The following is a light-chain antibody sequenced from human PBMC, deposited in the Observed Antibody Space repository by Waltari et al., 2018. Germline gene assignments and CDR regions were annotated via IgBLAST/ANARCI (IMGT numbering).Light chain of an antibody. J-gene: IGLJ2*01. CDR3: TTWDDSLSGPV. CDR1: SSNIGSNY. CDR2: RNN. Sequence: QSVLTQPPSASGTPGQRVTISCSGSSSNIGSNYVYWYQQLPGTAPKLLIYRNNHRPSGVPDRFSASKSGTSASLAISGLRSEDEADYYCTTWDDSLSGPVFGGGTKLTVL. V-gene: IGLV1-47*01.